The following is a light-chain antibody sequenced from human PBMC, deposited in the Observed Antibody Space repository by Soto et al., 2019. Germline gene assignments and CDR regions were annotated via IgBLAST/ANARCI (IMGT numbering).Light chain of an antibody. CDR2: FAS. V-gene: IGKV3-15*01. CDR1: QSVSSK. Sequence: EIVMTQSPATLSVSPGERATLSCRASQSVSSKLAWFQQKPGQAPRLLIYFASTRATDIPARFSGSGSGTEFTLTISSIQSEDFAVYYCQQYNNWPHTFGQGTKLEIK. CDR3: QQYNNWPHT. J-gene: IGKJ2*01.